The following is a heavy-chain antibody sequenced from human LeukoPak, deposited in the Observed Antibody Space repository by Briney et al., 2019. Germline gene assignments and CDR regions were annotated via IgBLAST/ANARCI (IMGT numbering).Heavy chain of an antibody. Sequence: SETLSLTCTVSGGSISSYYWSWIRQPPGKGLEWIGYIYTSGSTNYNPSLKSRVTISVDTSMNQFSLKLSSVTAADTAVYYCARRQNGGYFDYWGQGTLVTVSS. D-gene: IGHD3-16*01. CDR1: GGSISSYY. CDR2: IYTSGST. V-gene: IGHV4-4*09. CDR3: ARRQNGGYFDY. J-gene: IGHJ4*02.